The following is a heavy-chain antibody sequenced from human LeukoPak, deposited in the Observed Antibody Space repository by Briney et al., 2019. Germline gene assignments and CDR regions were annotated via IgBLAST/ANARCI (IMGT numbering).Heavy chain of an antibody. D-gene: IGHD5-12*01. CDR2: IIPIFGTA. Sequence: GASVKVSCKASGGTFSSYAISWVRQAPGQGLEWMGGIIPIFGTANYAQKFQGRVTITTDESTSTAYMELSSLRSEDTAVYYCARANDYLVDYYYYGMDVWGQGTTVTVSS. CDR1: GGTFSSYA. CDR3: ARANDYLVDYYYYGMDV. J-gene: IGHJ6*02. V-gene: IGHV1-69*05.